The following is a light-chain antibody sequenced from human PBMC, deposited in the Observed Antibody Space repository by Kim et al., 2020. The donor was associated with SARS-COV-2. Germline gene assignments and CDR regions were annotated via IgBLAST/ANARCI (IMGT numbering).Light chain of an antibody. CDR3: QQYNNWPPYT. V-gene: IGKV3-15*01. Sequence: EVVMTQSPATLSVSPGERATLSCRASQSVGGNLAWYQQKPGQAPRLLIYGASTRATGIPARFSGSGSGTEFTLTISSLQSEDFAVYYCQQYNNWPPYTFGQGTKLEI. CDR2: GAS. J-gene: IGKJ2*01. CDR1: QSVGGN.